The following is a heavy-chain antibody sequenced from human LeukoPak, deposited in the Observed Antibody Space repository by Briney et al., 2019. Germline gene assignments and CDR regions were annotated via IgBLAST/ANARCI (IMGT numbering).Heavy chain of an antibody. Sequence: APVKVSCKASEYTFTGYYMHWVRQAPGQGLEWMGRINPNSGGTNYAQKFQDRVTMTRDTSISTAYMELNSLRSEDTAVYYCARTAPYAGSWNAKANSYYFDYWGQGSLVTVSS. CDR1: EYTFTGYY. J-gene: IGHJ4*02. D-gene: IGHD1-1*01. CDR3: ARTAPYAGSWNAKANSYYFDY. V-gene: IGHV1-2*06. CDR2: INPNSGGT.